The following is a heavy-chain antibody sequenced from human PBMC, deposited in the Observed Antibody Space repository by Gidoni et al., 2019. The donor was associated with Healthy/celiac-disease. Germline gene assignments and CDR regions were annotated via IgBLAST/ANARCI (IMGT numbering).Heavy chain of an antibody. D-gene: IGHD3-9*01. CDR3: AKTSDLLRYFDWLSNDFDY. CDR2: ISYDGSNK. CDR1: GFTFRSSG. Sequence: QVQLVESGGGVVQPGRSLRLPCAASGFTFRSSGMHWVRQAPGKGLEWVAVISYDGSNKYYADSVKGRFTISRDNSKNTLYLQMNSLRAEDTAVYYCAKTSDLLRYFDWLSNDFDYWGQGTLVTVSS. V-gene: IGHV3-30*18. J-gene: IGHJ4*02.